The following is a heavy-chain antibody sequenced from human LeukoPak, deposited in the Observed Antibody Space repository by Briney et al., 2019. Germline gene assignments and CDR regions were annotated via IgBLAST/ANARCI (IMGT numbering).Heavy chain of an antibody. CDR1: GGPISRSSYY. Sequence: SETLSLTCTVSGGPISRSSYYWGWIRQPPGKGLEWIGSIYYTGSTYDNPSLKSRVTISVDTSKNQFSLKLSSVTAADTAVYYCASEVTGTFYWGQGTLVTVSS. D-gene: IGHD1-7*01. J-gene: IGHJ4*02. CDR3: ASEVTGTFY. V-gene: IGHV4-39*01. CDR2: IYYTGST.